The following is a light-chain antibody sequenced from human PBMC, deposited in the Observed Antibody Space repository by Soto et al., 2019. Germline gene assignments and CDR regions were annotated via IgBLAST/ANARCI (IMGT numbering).Light chain of an antibody. CDR3: SSYTSSNTLV. J-gene: IGLJ2*01. Sequence: QSVLTQPPSVSGSPGQSVTISCTGTSSDVGSYNRVSWYQQPPGTAPKLMIYEVSNRPSGVPGRFVGSTSGNTASLTISGQHAEDEADYYGSSYTSSNTLVFGGGTKLTVL. CDR1: SSDVGSYNR. CDR2: EVS. V-gene: IGLV2-18*02.